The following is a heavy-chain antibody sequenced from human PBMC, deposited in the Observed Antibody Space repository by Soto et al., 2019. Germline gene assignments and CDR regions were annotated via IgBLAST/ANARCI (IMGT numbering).Heavy chain of an antibody. CDR1: GDSVSSNSAA. CDR3: ARSITIFGVVHSGFDY. D-gene: IGHD3-3*01. CDR2: TYYRSKWYN. Sequence: SQTLSLTCAISGDSVSSNSAAWNWIRQSPSRGLEWLGRTYYRSKWYNDYAVSVKSRITINPDTSKNQFSLQLNSVTPEDTAVYYCARSITIFGVVHSGFDYWGQGTLVTAPQ. J-gene: IGHJ4*02. V-gene: IGHV6-1*01.